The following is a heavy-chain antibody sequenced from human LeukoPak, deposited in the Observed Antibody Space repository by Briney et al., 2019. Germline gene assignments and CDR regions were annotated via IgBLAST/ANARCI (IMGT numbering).Heavy chain of an antibody. Sequence: SETLSLTCTVSGGSISSYYCSWIRQPPGKGLEWIGYIYYNGYTDYNPSLKSRVTISVDTSKNQFSLKLSSVTAADTAVYFCAGYYSSIYGMDVWGQGTSVTVSS. CDR3: AGYYSSIYGMDV. CDR1: GGSISSYY. D-gene: IGHD3-3*01. CDR2: IYYNGYT. V-gene: IGHV4-59*08. J-gene: IGHJ6*02.